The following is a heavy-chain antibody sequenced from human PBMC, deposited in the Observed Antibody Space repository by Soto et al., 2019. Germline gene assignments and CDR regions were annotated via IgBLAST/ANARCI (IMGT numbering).Heavy chain of an antibody. CDR1: GGSIISPGYS. J-gene: IGHJ6*02. Sequence: SEPLSLTCTVSGGSIISPGYSWSWIRQPPGKAPEWIGYGYHNGNAYPKPSLKSRVTISLDGAKNQFSLKMTSVTAADTGLYYGAARPHYHYGLDVWAQGTTMTLYS. CDR2: GYHNGNA. D-gene: IGHD3-16*01. V-gene: IGHV4-30-2*01. CDR3: AARPHYHYGLDV.